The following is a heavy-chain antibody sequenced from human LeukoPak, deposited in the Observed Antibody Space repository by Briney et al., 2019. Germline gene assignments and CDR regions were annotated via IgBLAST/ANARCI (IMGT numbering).Heavy chain of an antibody. CDR2: ISSSGSTI. J-gene: IGHJ3*02. CDR3: ARDVPYSGSYYGAFDI. V-gene: IGHV3-11*01. Sequence: PGGSLRLSCAASGFTFSDYYMSWIRQAPGKGLEWVSYISSSGSTIYYADSVTGRFTISRDNAKNSLYLQMNSLRAEDTAVYYCARDVPYSGSYYGAFDIWGQGTMVTVSS. D-gene: IGHD1-26*01. CDR1: GFTFSDYY.